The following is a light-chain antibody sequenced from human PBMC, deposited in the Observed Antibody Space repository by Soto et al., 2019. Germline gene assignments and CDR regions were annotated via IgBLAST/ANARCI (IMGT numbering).Light chain of an antibody. Sequence: EIVMTQSPATLSVSPGERATLSCRASQSVSSNLAWYQQKPGQAPRLLIYGASTRATGIPARFSGSGSGTEFTLTISSLQSEDFAVYYCQQYNNWLWGFTFGPGTKVDIK. V-gene: IGKV3-15*01. CDR3: QQYNNWLWGFT. CDR2: GAS. J-gene: IGKJ3*01. CDR1: QSVSSN.